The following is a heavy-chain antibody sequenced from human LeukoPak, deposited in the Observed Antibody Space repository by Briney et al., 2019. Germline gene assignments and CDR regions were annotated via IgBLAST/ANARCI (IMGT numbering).Heavy chain of an antibody. CDR1: GFTFDDYA. J-gene: IGHJ5*02. Sequence: GGSLRLSCAASGFTFDDYAMHWVRQAPRKGLERVSGISWNSGSIGYADSVKGRFTISRDNAKKSLYLQMNSLRDEDTALYYCAKDSLAVTNLFGGITGTTGFDPWGQGTLVTVSS. CDR2: ISWNSGSI. CDR3: AKDSLAVTNLFGGITGTTGFDP. V-gene: IGHV3-9*01. D-gene: IGHD1-20*01.